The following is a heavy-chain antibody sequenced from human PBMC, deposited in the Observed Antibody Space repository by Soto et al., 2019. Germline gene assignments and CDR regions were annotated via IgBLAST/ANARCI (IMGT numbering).Heavy chain of an antibody. CDR3: AASCSGSYSPHIDY. D-gene: IGHD1-26*01. CDR2: ISAYNGNT. J-gene: IGHJ4*02. CDR1: GYTFTSNG. Sequence: ASVKVTCTDSGYTFTSNGRSWVRQAPGQGLEWMGWISAYNGNTNYAQKLQGRVTMTTDTSTSTAYMELSSLRSEDTAVYYCAASCSGSYSPHIDYWGQGTLVTVSS. V-gene: IGHV1-18*01.